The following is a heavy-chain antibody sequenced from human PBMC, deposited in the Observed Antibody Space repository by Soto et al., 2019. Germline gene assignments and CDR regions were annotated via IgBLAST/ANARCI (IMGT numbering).Heavy chain of an antibody. Sequence: QITLKESGPTLVKPTQTLTLTCTFSGFSLSTRGVGVGWIRQPPGKALEWLAVIYWDDDKRYSPSLQSRLTITNDPPKNQVVLTIPNMDPVDTATYYFEGKNYGDYPTAYWGQGTLVTVSS. V-gene: IGHV2-5*02. CDR2: IYWDDDK. CDR1: GFSLSTRGVG. CDR3: EGKNYGDYPTAY. D-gene: IGHD4-17*01. J-gene: IGHJ4*02.